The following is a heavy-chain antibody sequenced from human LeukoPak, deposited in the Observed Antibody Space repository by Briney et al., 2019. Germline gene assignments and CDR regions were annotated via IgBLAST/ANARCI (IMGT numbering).Heavy chain of an antibody. Sequence: GGSLRLSCAASGFTFSSYSMNWVRRAPGKGLEWVSSISSSSSYIYYADSVKGRFTISRDNAKNSLYLQMNSLRAEDTAVYYCAREGGGNSDAFDIWGQGTMVTVSS. CDR3: AREGGGNSDAFDI. J-gene: IGHJ3*02. V-gene: IGHV3-21*01. CDR1: GFTFSSYS. D-gene: IGHD4-23*01. CDR2: ISSSSSYI.